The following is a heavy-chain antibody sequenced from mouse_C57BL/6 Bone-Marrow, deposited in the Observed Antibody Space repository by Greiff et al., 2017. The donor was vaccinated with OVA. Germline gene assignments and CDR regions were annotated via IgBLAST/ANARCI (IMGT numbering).Heavy chain of an antibody. V-gene: IGHV1-22*01. J-gene: IGHJ1*03. CDR2: INPNNGGT. CDR3: ARPEDYYGSSYDWYFDV. Sequence: EVQRVESGPELVKPGASVKMSCKASGYTFTDYNMHWVKQSHGKSLEWIGYINPNNGGTSYNQKFKGKATLTVNKSSSTAYMELRSLTSEDSAVYYCARPEDYYGSSYDWYFDVWGTGTTVTVSS. CDR1: GYTFTDYN. D-gene: IGHD1-1*01.